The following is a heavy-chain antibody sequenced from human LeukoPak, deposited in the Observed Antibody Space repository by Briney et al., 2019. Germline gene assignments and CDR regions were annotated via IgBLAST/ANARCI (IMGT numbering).Heavy chain of an antibody. Sequence: GGSLRLSCAASGFTFSSYAMSWVRQAPGKGLEWVSAISGSGGSTYYADSVKGRFTISRDNSKNTLYLQMNSLRAEDTAVYYCAKDELYCSSTSCYGPDERIDYWGQGTLVTVSS. CDR2: ISGSGGST. CDR1: GFTFSSYA. CDR3: AKDELYCSSTSCYGPDERIDY. J-gene: IGHJ4*02. V-gene: IGHV3-23*01. D-gene: IGHD2-2*01.